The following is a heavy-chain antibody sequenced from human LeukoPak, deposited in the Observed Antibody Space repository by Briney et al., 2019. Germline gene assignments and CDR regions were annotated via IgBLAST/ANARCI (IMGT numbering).Heavy chain of an antibody. J-gene: IGHJ6*02. CDR3: ARSDSSSSLVLGSYYGMDV. Sequence: PSETLSLTCTVSGGSIISSSYYWVWIRQSPGKGLEWIGTIYYSGNTYYNPSLKGRVTISVDTSKNQFSLQLTSVTAADTAVYYCARSDSSSSLVLGSYYGMDVWGQGTTVTVSS. CDR1: GGSIISSSYY. V-gene: IGHV4-39*01. D-gene: IGHD6-6*01. CDR2: IYYSGNT.